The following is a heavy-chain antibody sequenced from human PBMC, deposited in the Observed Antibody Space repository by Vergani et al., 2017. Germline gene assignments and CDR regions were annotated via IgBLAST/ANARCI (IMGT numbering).Heavy chain of an antibody. Sequence: QVQLVQSGAEVKKPGASVKVSCKASGYTFTSYDINWVRPATGQGLEWMGWMNPNSGNTGYAQKFQGRVTMTRNTSISTDYMELSSLRSEDTAVYYCAGNRRDSSGWYLPDYYYYYMDVWGKGTTVTVSS. CDR1: GYTFTSYD. CDR3: AGNRRDSSGWYLPDYYYYYMDV. J-gene: IGHJ6*03. V-gene: IGHV1-8*01. CDR2: MNPNSGNT. D-gene: IGHD6-19*01.